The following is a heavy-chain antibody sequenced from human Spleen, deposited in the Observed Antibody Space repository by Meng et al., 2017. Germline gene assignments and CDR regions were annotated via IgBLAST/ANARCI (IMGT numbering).Heavy chain of an antibody. D-gene: IGHD3-22*01. CDR2: ISGSGGST. Sequence: GESLKISCAASGFTFSSYAMSWVRQAPGKGLEWVSAISGSGGSTYYADSVKGRFTISRDNSKNTLYLQMNSLRAEDTAVYYCAKNMIVVVKRTVKSGAIDYWGQGTLVTVSS. CDR1: GFTFSSYA. V-gene: IGHV3-23*01. J-gene: IGHJ4*02. CDR3: AKNMIVVVKRTVKSGAIDY.